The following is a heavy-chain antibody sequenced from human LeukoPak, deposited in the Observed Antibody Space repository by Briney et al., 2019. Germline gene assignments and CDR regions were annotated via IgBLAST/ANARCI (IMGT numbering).Heavy chain of an antibody. Sequence: ASVKVSCKASGGTFSSYAISWVRQAPGQGLEWMGWISAYNGNTNYAQKLQGRVTMTTDTSTSTAYMELRSLRSDDTAVYYCARTTSTRGDCYHWGQGTLVTVSS. CDR3: ARTTSTRGDCYH. CDR2: ISAYNGNT. V-gene: IGHV1-18*01. CDR1: GGTFSSYA. D-gene: IGHD2-21*02. J-gene: IGHJ4*02.